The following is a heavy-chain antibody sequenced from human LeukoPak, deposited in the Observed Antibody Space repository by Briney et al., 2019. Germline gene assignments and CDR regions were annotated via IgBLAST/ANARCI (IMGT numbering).Heavy chain of an antibody. J-gene: IGHJ4*02. CDR1: GFTLRNYV. D-gene: IGHD3-10*01. Sequence: GGSLRLSCAASGFTLRNYVIHWVRQAPGKGLEWVAVTSSDLNVKLYADSVKGRFTISRDNSRSTLYLQMNSLRPEDTAIYHCAREGYYGSGSPPSLYFDYWGQGTLVTVSS. CDR2: TSSDLNVK. V-gene: IGHV3-30-3*01. CDR3: AREGYYGSGSPPSLYFDY.